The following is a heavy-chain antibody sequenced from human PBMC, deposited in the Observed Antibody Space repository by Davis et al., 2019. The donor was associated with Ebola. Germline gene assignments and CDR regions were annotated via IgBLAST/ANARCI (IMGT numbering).Heavy chain of an antibody. Sequence: GESLKISCAGSGFPFDNPWMNWVRQAPGKGLEWVGRIKRKSDVDGTIDYAAPVKGRFTISRDDSRHTLYLQMNSLKTEDTAVYYCTRVKDNSGYYYGAMGYWGQGTLVTVSS. J-gene: IGHJ4*02. CDR2: IKRKSDVDGTI. CDR3: TRVKDNSGYYYGAMGY. D-gene: IGHD3-22*01. CDR1: GFPFDNPW. V-gene: IGHV3-15*07.